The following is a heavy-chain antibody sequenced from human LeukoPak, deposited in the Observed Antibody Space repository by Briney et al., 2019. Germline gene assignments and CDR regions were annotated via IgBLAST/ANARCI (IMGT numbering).Heavy chain of an antibody. V-gene: IGHV3-30*04. CDR1: GFTFSSYA. CDR2: ISYDGSNK. D-gene: IGHD5-12*01. Sequence: GRSLRLSCAASGFTFSSYAMHWVRQAPGKGLEWVAVISYDGSNKYYADSVKGRFTISRDNSKNTLYLQMNSLRAEDTAVYYCAREVATIDYFDYWGQGTLVTVSS. J-gene: IGHJ4*02. CDR3: AREVATIDYFDY.